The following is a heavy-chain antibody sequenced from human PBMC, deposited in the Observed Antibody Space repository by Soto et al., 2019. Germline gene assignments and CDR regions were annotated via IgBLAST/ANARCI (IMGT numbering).Heavy chain of an antibody. CDR2: IYYTGST. V-gene: IGHV4-31*03. Sequence: NPSETLSLTCTVSGGSISGGGYYWAWIRQHPGKGLEWIGYIYYTGSTYYNPSLKSRVTISVDTSKNQFSLKLNSVTAADTAVYYCARDQEVNYSDYGGSDHYYGMDVWGQGTTVTVSS. CDR1: GGSISGGGYY. CDR3: ARDQEVNYSDYGGSDHYYGMDV. J-gene: IGHJ6*02. D-gene: IGHD4-17*01.